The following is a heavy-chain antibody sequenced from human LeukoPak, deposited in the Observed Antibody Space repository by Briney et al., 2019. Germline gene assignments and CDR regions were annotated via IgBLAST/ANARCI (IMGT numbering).Heavy chain of an antibody. Sequence: PSETLSLTCTVSGGSISSYYRSWIRQPAGKGLEWIGRIYTSGSTNYNPSLKSRVTMSVDTSKNQFSLKLSSVTAADTAVYYCARVGTDFWSGYPPYFDYWGQGTLVTVSS. CDR1: GGSISSYY. CDR3: ARVGTDFWSGYPPYFDY. D-gene: IGHD3-3*01. J-gene: IGHJ4*02. V-gene: IGHV4-4*07. CDR2: IYTSGST.